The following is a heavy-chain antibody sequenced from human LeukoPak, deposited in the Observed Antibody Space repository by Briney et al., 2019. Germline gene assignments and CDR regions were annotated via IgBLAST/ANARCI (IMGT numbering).Heavy chain of an antibody. CDR2: ISGSGGST. CDR1: GFTFSSYA. D-gene: IGHD6-19*01. Sequence: GGSLRLSCAASGFTFSSYAMSWVRQAPGKGLEWVSAISGSGGSTYYADSVKGRFTISRDNSKNTLYLQMNSLRAEDTAVYYCAKGGTKQWLVLGYPYNWFDPWGQGTLVTVSS. V-gene: IGHV3-23*01. J-gene: IGHJ5*02. CDR3: AKGGTKQWLVLGYPYNWFDP.